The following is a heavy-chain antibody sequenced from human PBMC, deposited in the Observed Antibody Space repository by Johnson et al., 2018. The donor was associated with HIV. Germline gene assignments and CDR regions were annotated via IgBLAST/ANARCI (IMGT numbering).Heavy chain of an antibody. Sequence: VQLGESGGGLIQPGGSLRLSCEASGLIFSRSWMHWVRQAPGKGLVWVSRSTSDGSSTSYAGSVQGRLTISTDKAKNTLHLQMNSVRVEATAVYYLAREWGVMTFGGVIPRNAFDIWGQGTMVTVSS. CDR1: GLIFSRSW. J-gene: IGHJ3*02. V-gene: IGHV3-74*01. CDR3: AREWGVMTFGGVIPRNAFDI. CDR2: STSDGSST. D-gene: IGHD3-16*01.